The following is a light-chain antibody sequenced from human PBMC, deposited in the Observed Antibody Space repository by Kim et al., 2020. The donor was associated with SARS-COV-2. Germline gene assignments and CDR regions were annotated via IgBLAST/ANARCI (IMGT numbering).Light chain of an antibody. CDR2: GNI. CDR3: QSYDNSLSGVI. CDR1: YSNSGAGYA. V-gene: IGLV1-40*01. J-gene: IGLJ2*01. Sequence: VTTDGTDSYSNSGAGYAVHWYQHLPGSAPKLLIYGNIKRPSGVPDRFSGSKSGTSASLAITGLQAEDEADYYCQSYDNSLSGVIFGGGTRLTVL.